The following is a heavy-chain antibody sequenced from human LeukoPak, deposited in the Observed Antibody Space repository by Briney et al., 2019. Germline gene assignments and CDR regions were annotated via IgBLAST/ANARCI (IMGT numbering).Heavy chain of an antibody. V-gene: IGHV4-61*05. CDR2: IYYSGST. J-gene: IGHJ4*02. CDR1: GGSISSSSYY. Sequence: SETLSLTCTVSGGSISSSSYYWGWIRHPPGKGLEWIGYIYYSGSTNYNPSLKSRVTISVDTSKNQFSLKLSSVTAADTAVYYCARLSAAGRGASFDYWGQGTLVTVSS. D-gene: IGHD6-13*01. CDR3: ARLSAAGRGASFDY.